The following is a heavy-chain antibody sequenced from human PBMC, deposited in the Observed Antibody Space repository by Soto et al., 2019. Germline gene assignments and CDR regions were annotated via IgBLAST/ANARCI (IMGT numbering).Heavy chain of an antibody. J-gene: IGHJ6*02. CDR2: ISYDGSNK. CDR1: GFTFSSYG. V-gene: IGHV3-30*18. Sequence: GGSLRLSCAASGFTFSSYGMHWVRQAPGKGLEWVAVISYDGSNKYYANSVKGRFTISRDNSKNTLYLQMNSLRAEDTAVYYCAKDVASYGYDYYYAMDVWGQGTTVTVSS. CDR3: AKDVASYGYDYYYAMDV. D-gene: IGHD5-18*01.